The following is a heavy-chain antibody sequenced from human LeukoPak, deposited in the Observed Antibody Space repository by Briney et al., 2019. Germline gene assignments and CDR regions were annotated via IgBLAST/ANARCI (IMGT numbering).Heavy chain of an antibody. CDR3: AKWELYSGFYYIDY. CDR2: IKPDGSLI. Sequence: GGSLRLSCAASGFTFNVYAMSWVRQAPGKGLEWVANIKPDGSLIYYVDSVKGRFTISRDNAKNSLYLQMNSLRAEDTAVYYCAKWELYSGFYYIDYWGQGTLATVSS. J-gene: IGHJ4*02. CDR1: GFTFNVYA. D-gene: IGHD1-26*01. V-gene: IGHV3-7*01.